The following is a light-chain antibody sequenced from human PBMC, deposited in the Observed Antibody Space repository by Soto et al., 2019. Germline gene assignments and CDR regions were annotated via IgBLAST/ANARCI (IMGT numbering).Light chain of an antibody. CDR2: EVS. V-gene: IGLV2-8*01. CDR1: SSDVGGYNY. J-gene: IGLJ1*01. CDR3: SSHAVTNIFV. Sequence: QSVLTQPPSASGSPGQSVTISCTGTSSDVGGYNYVSWYQQHPGKAPKVIIYEVSKRPSGVPDRFSGSKSGSTASLTVSGLQAEDEADYYCSSHAVTNIFVFGTGTKVTVL.